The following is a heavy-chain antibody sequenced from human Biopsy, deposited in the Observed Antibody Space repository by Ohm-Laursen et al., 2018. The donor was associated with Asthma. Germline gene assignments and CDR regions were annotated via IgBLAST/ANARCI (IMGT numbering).Heavy chain of an antibody. CDR3: VRGSSSWHHGPFHYYYSMDV. D-gene: IGHD6-13*01. V-gene: IGHV4-39*01. J-gene: IGHJ6*02. CDR2: IYYSGTT. CDR1: SGSGGYMRSGNYY. Sequence: SETLSLTCSLSSGSGGYMRSGNYYWGWIRQPPGKGLEWIGSIYYSGTTYYNPSLESRVTVSADTSKNQFSMKLTSGTAADTAVYYCVRGSSSWHHGPFHYYYSMDVWGQGTTATVSS.